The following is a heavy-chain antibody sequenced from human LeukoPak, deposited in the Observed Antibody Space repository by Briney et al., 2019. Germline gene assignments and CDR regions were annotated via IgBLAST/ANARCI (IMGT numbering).Heavy chain of an antibody. Sequence: GSSVKVSCKASGGTFSSYAISWVRQAPGQGLEWMGGIIPIFGTANYAQKFQGRVTITTDESTSTAHMELSSLRSEDTAVYYCARQGYYDSSGYPLYYFDYWGQGTLVTVSS. CDR2: IIPIFGTA. D-gene: IGHD3-22*01. J-gene: IGHJ4*02. V-gene: IGHV1-69*05. CDR1: GGTFSSYA. CDR3: ARQGYYDSSGYPLYYFDY.